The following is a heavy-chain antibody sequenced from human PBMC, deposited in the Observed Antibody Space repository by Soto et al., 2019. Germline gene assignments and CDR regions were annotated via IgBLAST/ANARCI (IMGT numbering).Heavy chain of an antibody. J-gene: IGHJ4*02. CDR2: IYPGDSDT. D-gene: IGHD5-12*01. CDR3: ARTDGYEIEY. CDR1: GYSFVSYW. V-gene: IGHV5-51*01. Sequence: GESLKISCKGSGYSFVSYWIGWVRQMPGKGLEWMGIIYPGDSDTRYSPSFQGQVTISADKSITTVCLQWSSLKASGTAMYYCARTDGYEIEYWGQGTLVTVSS.